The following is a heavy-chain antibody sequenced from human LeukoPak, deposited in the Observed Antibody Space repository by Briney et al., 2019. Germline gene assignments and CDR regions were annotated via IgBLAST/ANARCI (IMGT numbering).Heavy chain of an antibody. J-gene: IGHJ4*02. D-gene: IGHD6-13*01. V-gene: IGHV1-3*01. CDR1: GYTLNKYT. Sequence: GASVKVSCKASGYTLNKYTMHWVRQAPGQRLEWMGWINVGNGNTKYSQKFQGRVTITSDTSASTVYMEVSSLRSEDTAVYYCARVSSYSSSWYVEYYFDYWGQGTLVTVSS. CDR2: INVGNGNT. CDR3: ARVSSYSSSWYVEYYFDY.